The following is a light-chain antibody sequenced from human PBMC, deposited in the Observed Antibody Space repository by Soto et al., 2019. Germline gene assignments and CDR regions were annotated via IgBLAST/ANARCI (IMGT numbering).Light chain of an antibody. V-gene: IGLV2-14*01. CDR3: SSYTSTSTFYV. CDR1: SSDIGGFNY. CDR2: EVS. J-gene: IGLJ1*01. Sequence: QSVLTQPASVSGSPGQSITISCTGTSSDIGGFNYVSWYQHHPGKAPKLIIFEVSIRPSGVSNRFFASKSGNTASLTISGLQAEDEASYYCSSYTSTSTFYVFGTGTKVTVL.